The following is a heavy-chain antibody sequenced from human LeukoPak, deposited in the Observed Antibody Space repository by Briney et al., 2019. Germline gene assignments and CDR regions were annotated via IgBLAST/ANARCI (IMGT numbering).Heavy chain of an antibody. D-gene: IGHD3-10*01. J-gene: IGHJ4*02. CDR3: ARGKWFGELLDY. V-gene: IGHV3-64*01. Sequence: PGGSLRLSCAASGFTFSSYAMHWVRQAPGKGLEYVSAISSNGGSTYYANSVKGRFTISRDNSKNTLCLQMGSLRAEDMAVYYCARGKWFGELLDYWGREPWSPSPQ. CDR2: ISSNGGST. CDR1: GFTFSSYA.